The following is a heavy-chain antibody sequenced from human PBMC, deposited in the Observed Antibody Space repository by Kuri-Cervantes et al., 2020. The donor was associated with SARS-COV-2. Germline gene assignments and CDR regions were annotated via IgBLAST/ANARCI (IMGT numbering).Heavy chain of an antibody. J-gene: IGHJ6*02. CDR3: ARDSSIVVGRKGYYGMDV. CDR1: GFTFSSYS. V-gene: IGHV3-21*01. Sequence: GESLKIPCAASGFTFSSYSMNWVRQAPGKGLEWVSSISSSSSYIYYADSVKGRFTISRDNAKNSLYPQMNSLRVEDTAVYYCARDSSIVVGRKGYYGMDVWGQGTTVTVSS. D-gene: IGHD2-2*01. CDR2: ISSSSSYI.